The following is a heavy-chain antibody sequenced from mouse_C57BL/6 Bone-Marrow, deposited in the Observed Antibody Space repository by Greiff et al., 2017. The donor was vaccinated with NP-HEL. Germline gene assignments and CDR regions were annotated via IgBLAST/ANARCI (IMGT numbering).Heavy chain of an antibody. V-gene: IGHV1-78*01. Sequence: QVQLKQSDAELVKPGASVKISCKVSGYTFTDHTIHWMKKRPEQGLEWIGYIYPRDGSTKYNEKFKGKATLTADKSSSTAYMQLNSLTSEDSAVYFCAHYYGSSYPDWYFDVWGTGTTVTVSS. CDR3: AHYYGSSYPDWYFDV. CDR1: GYTFTDHT. CDR2: IYPRDGST. J-gene: IGHJ1*03. D-gene: IGHD1-1*01.